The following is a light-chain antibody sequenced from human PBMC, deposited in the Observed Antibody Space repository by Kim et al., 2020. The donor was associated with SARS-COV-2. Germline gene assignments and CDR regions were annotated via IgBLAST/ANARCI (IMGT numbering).Light chain of an antibody. CDR1: QSISSW. J-gene: IGKJ1*01. CDR2: KAS. V-gene: IGKV1-5*03. CDR3: QQYYSYWT. Sequence: DIQMTQSPSTLSASVGDRVTITCRASQSISSWLAWYQQRPGKAPKLLIYKASTLESGVPSRLSGSGSGTEFTLTISSLQPDDFATYHCQQYYSYWTFGQGTKVDIK.